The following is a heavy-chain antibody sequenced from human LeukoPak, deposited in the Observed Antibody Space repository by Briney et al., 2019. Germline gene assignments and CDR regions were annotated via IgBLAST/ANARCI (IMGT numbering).Heavy chain of an antibody. J-gene: IGHJ4*02. CDR2: FNPNSGGT. D-gene: IGHD6-13*01. Sequence: ASVKVSCKASGYTFTDYYMHWVRQAPGQGLEWMGCFNPNSGGTNYAQKFQGRVTMTGDTSMSTAYIELSRLKSDDTAVYYCARVHGDSSSWYRHYWGQGTLVTVSS. CDR3: ARVHGDSSSWYRHY. V-gene: IGHV1-2*02. CDR1: GYTFTDYY.